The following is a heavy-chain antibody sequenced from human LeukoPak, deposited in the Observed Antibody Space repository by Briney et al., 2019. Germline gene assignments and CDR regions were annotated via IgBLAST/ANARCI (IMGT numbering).Heavy chain of an antibody. Sequence: PGGSLRLSCAASGLTFTSYSMNWDRQAPGKGLEWVSTISGGGGSAYYADSVKGRFTISRDNSKNTLYLQVNSLRAEDTAVYYCAKGGKWDVTPFDYWGQGTLVTVSS. J-gene: IGHJ4*02. CDR1: GLTFTSYS. CDR3: AKGGKWDVTPFDY. CDR2: ISGGGGSA. D-gene: IGHD1-26*01. V-gene: IGHV3-23*01.